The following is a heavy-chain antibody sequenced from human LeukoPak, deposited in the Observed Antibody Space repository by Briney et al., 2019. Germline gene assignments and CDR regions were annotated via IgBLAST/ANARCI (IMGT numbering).Heavy chain of an antibody. D-gene: IGHD4-17*01. CDR3: ARPDDNADYILSY. CDR2: IYPGDSDT. J-gene: IGHJ1*01. Sequence: GESLKISCKGSGYTFSNYWIGWVRQMPRKGLEYLGIIYPGDSDTKYSPAFEGHITISVDKSITTAYLQWSSLKASDTAMYYCARPDDNADYILSYWGQGTLVTVSS. V-gene: IGHV5-51*01. CDR1: GYTFSNYW.